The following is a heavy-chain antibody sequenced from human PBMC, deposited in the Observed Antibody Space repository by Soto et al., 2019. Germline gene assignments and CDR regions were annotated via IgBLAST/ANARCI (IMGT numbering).Heavy chain of an antibody. Sequence: QVQLVESGGGVVQPGRSLRLSCAASGFTFSSYGMHWVRQAPGKGLEWVAVIWYDGSNKYYADSVKGRFTISRDNSKNTLYLQMNSLRAEDTAVYYCARDVRVLVPAARYYYYYGMDVWGQGTTVTVSS. D-gene: IGHD2-2*01. V-gene: IGHV3-33*01. CDR1: GFTFSSYG. J-gene: IGHJ6*02. CDR2: IWYDGSNK. CDR3: ARDVRVLVPAARYYYYYGMDV.